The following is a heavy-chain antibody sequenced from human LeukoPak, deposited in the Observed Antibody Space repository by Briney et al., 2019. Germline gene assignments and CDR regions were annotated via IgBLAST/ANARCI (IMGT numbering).Heavy chain of an antibody. CDR1: GGSISSYY. CDR2: IYYSGST. CDR3: ARGPYDTLDY. Sequence: SETLSLTCTVSGGSISSYYWSWIRQPPGKGLEWIGYIYYSGSTNYNPSLKSRVTISVDTSKNQFSLKLSSVTAADTAVYYCARGPYDTLDYWGQGTLVTVSS. D-gene: IGHD3-22*01. J-gene: IGHJ4*02. V-gene: IGHV4-59*01.